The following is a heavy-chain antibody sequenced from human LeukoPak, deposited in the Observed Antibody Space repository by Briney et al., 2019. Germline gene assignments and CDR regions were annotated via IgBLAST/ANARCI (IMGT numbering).Heavy chain of an antibody. CDR3: ARASHDSSGTPFDY. Sequence: SETLSLTCTVSGGSISSYYWSWIRQPPGKGLEGIGYIYYSGSTNYNPSLKSRVTISVDTSKNQFSLKLSSVTAADTAVYYCARASHDSSGTPFDYWGQGTLVTVSS. D-gene: IGHD3-22*01. V-gene: IGHV4-59*12. J-gene: IGHJ4*02. CDR2: IYYSGST. CDR1: GGSISSYY.